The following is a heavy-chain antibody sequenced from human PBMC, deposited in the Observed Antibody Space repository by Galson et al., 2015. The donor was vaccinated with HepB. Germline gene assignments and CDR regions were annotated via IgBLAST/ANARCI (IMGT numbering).Heavy chain of an antibody. CDR1: GFIFSSYG. CDR3: ARLGSGWTIDY. Sequence: SLRLSCAASGFIFSSYGMHWVRQAPGKGPEWVAVIWYDGSREYHADSVKGRFTISRDNSKNTVYLQMDSLRAEDTAVYYCARLGSGWTIDYWGQGALVTVSS. CDR2: IWYDGSRE. D-gene: IGHD6-19*01. V-gene: IGHV3-33*01. J-gene: IGHJ4*02.